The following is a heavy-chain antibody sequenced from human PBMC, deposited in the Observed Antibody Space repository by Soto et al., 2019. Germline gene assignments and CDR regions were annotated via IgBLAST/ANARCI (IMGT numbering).Heavy chain of an antibody. Sequence: ASVKVSGKASGYTFTSYYMHWVRQAPGQGLEWLGIINPSGGSTSYAQKFQGRVTMTRYTATSTVYMELSSLRSEDTAVYYCARRDNYYDSSGLYCFDYWGQRTPVTVSS. CDR3: ARRDNYYDSSGLYCFDY. J-gene: IGHJ4*02. CDR2: INPSGGST. D-gene: IGHD3-22*01. CDR1: GYTFTSYY. V-gene: IGHV1-46*01.